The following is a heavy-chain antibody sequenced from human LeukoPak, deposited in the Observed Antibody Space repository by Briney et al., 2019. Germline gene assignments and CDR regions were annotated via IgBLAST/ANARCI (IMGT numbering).Heavy chain of an antibody. Sequence: GGSLRLSCAASGFTFSSYAMSGVRQAPGRGREWVSAISGRGGSTYYADSVKGRFTVSRDISKNTLYLQMNSLTAEDTAVYYCARDVAVRPDLDYWGQGTLVTVSS. CDR3: ARDVAVRPDLDY. CDR1: GFTFSSYA. V-gene: IGHV3-23*01. D-gene: IGHD6-6*01. CDR2: ISGRGGST. J-gene: IGHJ4*02.